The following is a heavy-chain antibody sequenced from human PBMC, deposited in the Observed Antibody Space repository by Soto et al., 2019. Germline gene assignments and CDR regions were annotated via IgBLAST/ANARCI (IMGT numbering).Heavy chain of an antibody. V-gene: IGHV1-69*01. J-gene: IGHJ6*02. CDR3: ARAIAARPRDYYYYGMDV. CDR2: IIPIFGTA. Sequence: QVQLVQSGAEVKKPGSSVKVSCKASGGTFSSYAISWVRQAPGQGLEWMGGIIPIFGTANYAQKLQGRVTITADESTSTAYMELSSLRSEDTAVYYCARAIAARPRDYYYYGMDVWGQGTTVTVSS. D-gene: IGHD6-6*01. CDR1: GGTFSSYA.